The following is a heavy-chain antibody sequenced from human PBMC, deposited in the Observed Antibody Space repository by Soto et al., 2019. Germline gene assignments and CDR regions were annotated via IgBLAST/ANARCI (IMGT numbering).Heavy chain of an antibody. Sequence: WGSLRISCASSVFTFSIYAMDWVGQAPGKGLEWVAVIRSHGSNKYYADSVNGRFTISIDNSKNTLYLQMNSLTAEDTAVYHCAREFRATAMVIDYWGQGTTVTVSS. J-gene: IGHJ4*02. CDR1: VFTFSIYA. CDR3: AREFRATAMVIDY. CDR2: IRSHGSNK. V-gene: IGHV3-33*08. D-gene: IGHD5-18*01.